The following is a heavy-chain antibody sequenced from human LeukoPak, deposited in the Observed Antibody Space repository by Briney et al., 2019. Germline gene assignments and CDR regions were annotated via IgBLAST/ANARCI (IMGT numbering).Heavy chain of an antibody. D-gene: IGHD3-22*01. V-gene: IGHV3-30*18. CDR3: AKDGTYDSSGYPDY. CDR2: ISYDGSNK. Sequence: RGSLRLSCAASGFTFSSYGMHWVRQAPGKGLEWVAVISYDGSNKYYADSVKGRFTISRDNSKNTLYLQMNSLRAEDTAVYYCAKDGTYDSSGYPDYWGQGTLVTVSS. CDR1: GFTFSSYG. J-gene: IGHJ4*02.